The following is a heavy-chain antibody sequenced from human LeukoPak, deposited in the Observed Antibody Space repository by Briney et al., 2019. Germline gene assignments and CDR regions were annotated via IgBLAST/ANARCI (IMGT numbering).Heavy chain of an antibody. CDR2: IYYTGST. J-gene: IGHJ4*02. V-gene: IGHV4-59*01. D-gene: IGHD1-26*01. CDR3: ARGRSYTGGFDY. Sequence: SXTLXLTCTVSGGSISSYYWIWIRQPPGKGLDWIGFIYYTGSTNYNPSLKSRVTISVDTSKNQFSLKLSSVTAADTAVYYCARGRSYTGGFDYWGQGTLVTVSS. CDR1: GGSISSYY.